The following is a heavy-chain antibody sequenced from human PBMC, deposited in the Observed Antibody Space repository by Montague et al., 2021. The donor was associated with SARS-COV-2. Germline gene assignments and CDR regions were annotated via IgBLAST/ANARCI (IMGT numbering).Heavy chain of an antibody. CDR2: IYTSGST. D-gene: IGHD3-22*01. Sequence: SETLSLTCTVSGGSISSYYWNWIRQSAGKGLEWIGRIYTSGSTNYDPSLKSRVTMSVDTSKNQFSLKLSSVTAADTAVYYCARGALFYDSSGYYSDAWDIWGQGTMVTVSS. V-gene: IGHV4-4*07. CDR1: GGSISSYY. CDR3: ARGALFYDSSGYYSDAWDI. J-gene: IGHJ3*02.